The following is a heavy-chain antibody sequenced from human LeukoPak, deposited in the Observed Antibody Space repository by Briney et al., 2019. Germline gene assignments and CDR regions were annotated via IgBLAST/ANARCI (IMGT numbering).Heavy chain of an antibody. CDR3: AKPVDRYSSSWPYFDY. CDR2: VSYDGSNK. J-gene: IGHJ4*02. V-gene: IGHV3-30*18. Sequence: ERSLRLSCAASGFTFSTYGMHWVRQAPGKGLEWVEVVSYDGSNKYHADSVKGRFTISRDNSKNTLYLQMNSLRAEDTAVYYCAKPVDRYSSSWPYFDYWGQGTLVTVSS. D-gene: IGHD6-13*01. CDR1: GFTFSTYG.